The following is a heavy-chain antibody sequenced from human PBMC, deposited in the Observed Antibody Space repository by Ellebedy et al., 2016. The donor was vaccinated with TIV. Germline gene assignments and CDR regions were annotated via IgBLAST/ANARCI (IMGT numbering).Heavy chain of an antibody. CDR2: ISWDGGST. CDR1: GFTFDDYT. Sequence: GESLKISXAASGFTFDDYTMHWVRQAPGKGLEWVSLISWDGGSTYYADSVKGRFTISRDNSKNSLYLQMNSLRTEYTALYYCAKDIGYSGMPDYWGQGTLVTVSS. V-gene: IGHV3-43*01. J-gene: IGHJ4*02. D-gene: IGHD2-15*01. CDR3: AKDIGYSGMPDY.